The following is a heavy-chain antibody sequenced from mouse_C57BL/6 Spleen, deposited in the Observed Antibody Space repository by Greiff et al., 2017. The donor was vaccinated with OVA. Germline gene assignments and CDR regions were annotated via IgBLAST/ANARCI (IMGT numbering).Heavy chain of an antibody. CDR1: GYTFTSYW. Sequence: QVQLQQSGAELVMPGASVKLSCKASGYTFTSYWMHWVKQRPGQGLEWIGEIDPSDSYTNYNQKFKGKSTLTVDKSSSTAYMQLSSLTSEDSAVYYCARSGGTDAMDYWGQGTSVTVSS. D-gene: IGHD1-1*02. CDR2: IDPSDSYT. V-gene: IGHV1-69*01. CDR3: ARSGGTDAMDY. J-gene: IGHJ4*01.